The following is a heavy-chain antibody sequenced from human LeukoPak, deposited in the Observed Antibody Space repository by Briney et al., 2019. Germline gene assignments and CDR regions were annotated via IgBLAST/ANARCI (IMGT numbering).Heavy chain of an antibody. Sequence: PSETLSLTCTVSGDSIRSSTYYWGWIRQPPGKGLEWIGNIYYTGSTWYNPALKSRGSICVDTSKNQFSLKLSSVTAADTAVYYCASVIAAGGKGLEYWGQGALVTVSS. CDR3: ASVIAAGGKGLEY. CDR1: GDSIRSSTYY. D-gene: IGHD6-13*01. J-gene: IGHJ4*02. V-gene: IGHV4-39*01. CDR2: IYYTGST.